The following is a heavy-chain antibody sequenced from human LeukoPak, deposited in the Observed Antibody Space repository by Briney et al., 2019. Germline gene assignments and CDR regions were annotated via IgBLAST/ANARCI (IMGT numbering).Heavy chain of an antibody. CDR3: AASVITPGGLAYGMDV. CDR1: GFTFSSYG. Sequence: PGGSLRLSCAASGFTFSSYGMHWVRQAPGKGLEWVAVIWYDGSNKYYADSVKGRFTISRDNSKNTLYLQMNSLRAEDTAVYYCAASVITPGGLAYGMDVWGQGTTVTVS. D-gene: IGHD3-16*01. CDR2: IWYDGSNK. V-gene: IGHV3-33*01. J-gene: IGHJ6*02.